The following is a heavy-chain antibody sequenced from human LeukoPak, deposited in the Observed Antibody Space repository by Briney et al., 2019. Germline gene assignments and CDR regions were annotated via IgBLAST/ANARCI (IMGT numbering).Heavy chain of an antibody. CDR1: GFTFSSYW. Sequence: GGSLRLSCAASGFTFSSYWMHWVRQAPGKGLVWVSRINSDGSSTSYADSVKGRFTISRDNAKNTLYLQMNSLRAEDTAVYYCTRLPLEIVVAGRTIDYWGQGTLVTVSS. V-gene: IGHV3-74*01. CDR2: INSDGSST. J-gene: IGHJ4*02. D-gene: IGHD6-19*01. CDR3: TRLPLEIVVAGRTIDY.